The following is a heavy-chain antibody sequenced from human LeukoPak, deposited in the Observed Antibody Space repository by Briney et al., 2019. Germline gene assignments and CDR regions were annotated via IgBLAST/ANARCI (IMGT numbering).Heavy chain of an antibody. D-gene: IGHD4-23*01. J-gene: IGHJ2*01. CDR2: IYYSGST. V-gene: IGHV4-30-4*01. CDR3: ARVNYGGNSDWYFDL. CDR1: GGSLSSGDYY. Sequence: SQTLSLTCTVSGGSLSSGDYYWSWIRQPPGKGLEWIGYIYYSGSTYYNPSLKSRVTISVDTSKNQFSLKLSSVTAADTAVYYCARVNYGGNSDWYFDLWGRGTLVTVSS.